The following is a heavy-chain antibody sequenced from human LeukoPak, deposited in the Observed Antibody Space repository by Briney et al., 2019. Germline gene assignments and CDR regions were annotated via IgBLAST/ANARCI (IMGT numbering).Heavy chain of an antibody. V-gene: IGHV1-8*02. CDR2: MNPNSGNT. CDR1: GYTFTSYG. D-gene: IGHD4-17*01. J-gene: IGHJ4*02. CDR3: ARGFDYGDYSFDY. Sequence: ASVKVSCKASGYTFTSYGISWVRQAPGQGLEWMGWMNPNSGNTGYAQKFQGRVTMTRNTSISTAYMELSSLRSEDTAVYYCARGFDYGDYSFDYWGQGTLVTVSS.